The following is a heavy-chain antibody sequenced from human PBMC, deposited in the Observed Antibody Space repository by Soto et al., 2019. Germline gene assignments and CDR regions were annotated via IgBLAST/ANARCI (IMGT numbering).Heavy chain of an antibody. D-gene: IGHD6-19*01. CDR1: GFTFSSYA. CDR2: ISGSGGST. V-gene: IGHV3-23*01. Sequence: EVQLLESGGGLVQPGGSLRLSCAASGFTFSSYAMSWVRQAPGKGLEWVSAISGSGGSTYYADSVKGRFTISRDNSKNTLYLQMNSLRAEDTAVYYCAKEYYRLYSSGWSKGAFDIWGQGTMVTVSS. CDR3: AKEYYRLYSSGWSKGAFDI. J-gene: IGHJ3*02.